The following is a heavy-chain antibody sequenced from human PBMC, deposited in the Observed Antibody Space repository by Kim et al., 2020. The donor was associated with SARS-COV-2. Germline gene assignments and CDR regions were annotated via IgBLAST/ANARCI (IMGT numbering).Heavy chain of an antibody. V-gene: IGHV3-48*02. J-gene: IGHJ5*02. Sequence: YYSASVKGRFTVSRDNTKESVFLQMDSLRDDETAVYYCAKDNRDSASRFDPWGQGTQVIAS. CDR3: AKDNRDSASRFDP. D-gene: IGHD2-21*01.